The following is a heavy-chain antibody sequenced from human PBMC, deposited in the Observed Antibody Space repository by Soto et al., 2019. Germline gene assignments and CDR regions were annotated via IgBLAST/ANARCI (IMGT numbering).Heavy chain of an antibody. CDR3: AREPSNWNYCFDY. J-gene: IGHJ4*02. V-gene: IGHV3-11*01. Sequence: QVQPVESGGGLVKPGGSLRLSCAASGFTFSDYYMSWIRQAPGKGLEWVSYISSSGTTIFYADSLRGRFTISRDNAKKSLYLQMNSLRGEDTAVYYCAREPSNWNYCFDYWGQGTLVTVSS. CDR1: GFTFSDYY. CDR2: ISSSGTTI. D-gene: IGHD1-7*01.